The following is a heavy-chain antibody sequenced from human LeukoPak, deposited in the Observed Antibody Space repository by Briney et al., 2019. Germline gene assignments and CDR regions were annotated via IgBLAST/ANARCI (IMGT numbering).Heavy chain of an antibody. J-gene: IGHJ4*02. CDR2: IYHTGST. CDR1: NGAISSGYY. CDR3: ARVLWFGTRNGIDS. V-gene: IGHV4-31*03. Sequence: SETLSLTCSVSNGAISSGYYWTWVRQHPVKGLEWIGYIYHTGSTSYNLSLKSRASISVDTSKHQFSLRLTSMTAADAAVYYCARVLWFGTRNGIDSWGQGTLVTVSS. D-gene: IGHD3-10*01.